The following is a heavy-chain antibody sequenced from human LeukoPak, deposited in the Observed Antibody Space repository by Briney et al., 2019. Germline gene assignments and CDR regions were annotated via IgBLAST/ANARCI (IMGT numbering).Heavy chain of an antibody. J-gene: IGHJ4*02. D-gene: IGHD3-3*01. V-gene: IGHV3-7*01. CDR2: IKQDGSEK. CDR1: GFTFSSYW. CDR3: ARDPYYDFWSGFLGDY. Sequence: GSLRLSCAASGFTFSSYWMSWVRQAPGKGLEWVANIKQDGSEKYYVDSVKGRFTISRDNAKNSLYLQMNSLRAEDTAVYYCARDPYYDFWSGFLGDYWGQGTLVTVSS.